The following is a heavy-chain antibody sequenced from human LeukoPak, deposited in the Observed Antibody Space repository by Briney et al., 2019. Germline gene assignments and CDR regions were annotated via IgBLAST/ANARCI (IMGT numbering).Heavy chain of an antibody. D-gene: IGHD1-1*01. J-gene: IGHJ4*02. CDR3: ARGSRYRDYFDY. V-gene: IGHV1-69*01. CDR2: IIPIFGTA. Sequence: SVKVSCKASGGTFSSYAISWARQAPGQGLEWMGGIIPIFGTANYAQKFQGRVAITADESTSTAYMELSSLRSEDTAVYYCARGSRYRDYFDYWGQGTLVTVSS. CDR1: GGTFSSYA.